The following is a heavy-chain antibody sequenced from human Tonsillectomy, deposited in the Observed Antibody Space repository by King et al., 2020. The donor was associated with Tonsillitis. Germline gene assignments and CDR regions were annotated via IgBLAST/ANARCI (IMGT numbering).Heavy chain of an antibody. J-gene: IGHJ6*03. D-gene: IGHD2/OR15-2a*01. V-gene: IGHV3-73*02. CDR2: ITHKADKYAT. CDR3: ARREYSTKWFYYYMDV. Sequence: VQLVESGGGLVQPGGSLKLSCAASGFTFSDFDMHWVRQASGKGLEWVGRITHKADKYATGYAASVKGRFTISRDDSNNAAYLQMSSLKTEDTAVYFCARREYSTKWFYYYMDVWGNGTTVTVSS. CDR1: GFTFSDFD.